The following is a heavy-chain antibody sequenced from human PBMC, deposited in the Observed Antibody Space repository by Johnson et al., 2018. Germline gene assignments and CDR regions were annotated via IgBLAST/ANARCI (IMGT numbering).Heavy chain of an antibody. CDR1: GVTFSSYA. Sequence: EVQLLETGGGLVQPGGSLSLSCAASGVTFSSYAMSRVRQAPGEGREWVSAISGSGGSPNYTASVKGRFSISRDNSKNTLYLRLNSLRAEDTAVDYWARVTAVAGPYYYYYYGMDVWGQGTTVTVSS. D-gene: IGHD6-19*01. CDR2: ISGSGGSP. V-gene: IGHV3-23*01. J-gene: IGHJ6*02. CDR3: ARVTAVAGPYYYYYYGMDV.